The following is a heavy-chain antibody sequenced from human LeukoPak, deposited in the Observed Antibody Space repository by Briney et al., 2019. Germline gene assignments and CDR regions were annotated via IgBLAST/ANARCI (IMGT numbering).Heavy chain of an antibody. CDR1: VFTFSRCG. J-gene: IGHJ4*02. Sequence: PGGALRLSCAASVFTFSRCGMRGVRQAPAKGLEGVSAISGSCGTTYYADSVKGQFTISRDNSKNTVYLQMNSLRAEDTAVYYCAKDGNSGYDYYWGQGTLVTVSS. CDR2: ISGSCGTT. D-gene: IGHD5-12*01. V-gene: IGHV3-23*01. CDR3: AKDGNSGYDYY.